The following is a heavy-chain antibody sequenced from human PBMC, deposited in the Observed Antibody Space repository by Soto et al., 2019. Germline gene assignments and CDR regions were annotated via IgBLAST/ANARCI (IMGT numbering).Heavy chain of an antibody. CDR1: GYTFTSYY. D-gene: IGHD1-26*01. V-gene: IGHV1-46*01. CDR2: INPSGGGT. Sequence: ASVKVSCKASGYTFTSYYMHWVRQVPGQGLEWMGIINPSGGGTSYAQKLQGRVTMTTDTSTSTAYMELRSLRSDDTAVYYCARGEGSGWFDPWGQGTLVTVSS. CDR3: ARGEGSGWFDP. J-gene: IGHJ5*02.